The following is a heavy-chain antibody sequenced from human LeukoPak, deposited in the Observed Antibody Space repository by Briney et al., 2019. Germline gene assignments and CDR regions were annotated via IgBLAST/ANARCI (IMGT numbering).Heavy chain of an antibody. D-gene: IGHD5-12*01. J-gene: IGHJ4*02. Sequence: SETLSLTCTVSGGSISSGSYYWSWIRQPAGKGLEWIGRIYPSGTTNYNPSLKSRVTMSVDTSKNQFSLKLRSVTAADTAVYYCARGQEVVAENYFDYWGQGTLVTVSS. CDR2: IYPSGTT. V-gene: IGHV4-61*02. CDR1: GGSISSGSYY. CDR3: ARGQEVVAENYFDY.